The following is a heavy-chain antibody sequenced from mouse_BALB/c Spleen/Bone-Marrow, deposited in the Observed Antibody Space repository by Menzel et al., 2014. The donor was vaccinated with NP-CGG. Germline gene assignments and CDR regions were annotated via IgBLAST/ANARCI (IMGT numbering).Heavy chain of an antibody. Sequence: EVQLVQSGPSLVKPSQTLSLSCSVTGYSITSGYWNWIRKFPGNKLEYMGYISYSGSTYYNPSLKSRISITRDTSKNQYSLQLNSVTTEDTATYYCASLLRIYYAMDYWGQGTSVTVSS. CDR1: GYSITSGY. CDR3: ASLLRIYYAMDY. D-gene: IGHD1-1*01. J-gene: IGHJ4*01. CDR2: ISYSGST. V-gene: IGHV3-8*02.